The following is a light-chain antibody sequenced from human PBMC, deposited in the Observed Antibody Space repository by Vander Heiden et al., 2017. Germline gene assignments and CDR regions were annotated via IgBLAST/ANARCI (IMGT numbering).Light chain of an antibody. CDR3: QQYYSART. J-gene: IGKJ1*01. V-gene: IGKV4-1*01. Sequence: DIVIPLSLDSLAVSLVEMATSNCKSSQTILSLTNNKNYLAWYQQKPGQPPKLLIYWASTRESGVPDRVSGSGSGADFTLTISSLQAEDVALYYWQQYYSARTFGQGTKVEIK. CDR1: QTILSLTNNKNY. CDR2: WAS.